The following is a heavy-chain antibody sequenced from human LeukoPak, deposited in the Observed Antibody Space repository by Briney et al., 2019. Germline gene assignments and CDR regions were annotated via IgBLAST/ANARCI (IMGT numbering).Heavy chain of an antibody. Sequence: SSETLSLTCTVSGGSISSSSYYWGWIRQPPGKGLEWIGSIYYSGSTYYNPSLKSRVTISVDTSKNQFSLKLKSVTAADTAVYYCASRDASGYYFDYWGQGTLVTVSS. J-gene: IGHJ4*02. CDR3: ASRDASGYYFDY. V-gene: IGHV4-39*07. CDR2: IYYSGST. D-gene: IGHD5-12*01. CDR1: GGSISSSSYY.